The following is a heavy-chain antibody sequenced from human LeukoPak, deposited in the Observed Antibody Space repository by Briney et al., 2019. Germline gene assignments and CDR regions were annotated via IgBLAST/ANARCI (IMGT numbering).Heavy chain of an antibody. D-gene: IGHD1-1*01. V-gene: IGHV4-4*07. CDR3: ARENWRSKIDFDS. J-gene: IGHJ4*02. CDR2: IYSSGST. Sequence: PSETLSLTCTVSGGSINSFYWTWIRQPAGKGLEWIGRIYSSGSTNFNPSLKSRVTMSVDTSKNQFSLRLSSVTAADTAAYFCARENWRSKIDFDSWGQGTLVTVSS. CDR1: GGSINSFY.